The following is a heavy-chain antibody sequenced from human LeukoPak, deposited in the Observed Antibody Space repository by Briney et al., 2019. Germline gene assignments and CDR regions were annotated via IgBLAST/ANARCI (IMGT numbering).Heavy chain of an antibody. CDR3: AKDVYYGSGSYYDY. D-gene: IGHD3-10*01. Sequence: GGSLRLSCAASGFTFSSYAMSWVREAPGKALEWVSAISRSGGRTYYADSVKGRFTISSDNSKNTLYLQMNSLRAEDTAVYYCAKDVYYGSGSYYDYWGQGTLVTVSS. J-gene: IGHJ4*02. CDR2: ISRSGGRT. V-gene: IGHV3-23*01. CDR1: GFTFSSYA.